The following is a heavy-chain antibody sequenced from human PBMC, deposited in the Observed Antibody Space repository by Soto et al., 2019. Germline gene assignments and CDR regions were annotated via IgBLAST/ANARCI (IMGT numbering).Heavy chain of an antibody. Sequence: SLRLSCSASVFTFSDYEMNWFRQAPGKGLEWVSYISHSGSTTYYADSVKGRFTISRDDAEKSVYLQMNSLRAEDSAIYYCARDSGGSYYDYFDSWGQGSLVTVSS. CDR2: ISHSGSTT. CDR3: ARDSGGSYYDYFDS. V-gene: IGHV3-48*03. D-gene: IGHD1-26*01. CDR1: VFTFSDYE. J-gene: IGHJ4*02.